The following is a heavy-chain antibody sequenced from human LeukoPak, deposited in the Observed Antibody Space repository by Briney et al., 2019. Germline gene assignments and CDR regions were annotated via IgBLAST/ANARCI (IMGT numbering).Heavy chain of an antibody. J-gene: IGHJ4*02. CDR2: ISSSGGST. V-gene: IGHV3-23*01. Sequence: PGGSLRLSCAASGFTFSSYAMSWVRQAPGKGLEWVSAISSSGGSTNYADSVKGRFTISRDNSKNTVYLQMNSLRVEDTAIYYCATDVGTVFFDNWGQGTVVTVSS. CDR1: GFTFSSYA. D-gene: IGHD3/OR15-3a*01. CDR3: ATDVGTVFFDN.